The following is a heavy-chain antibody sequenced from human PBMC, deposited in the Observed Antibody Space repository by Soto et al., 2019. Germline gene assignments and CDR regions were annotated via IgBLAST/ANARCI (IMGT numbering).Heavy chain of an antibody. CDR2: VYYTGTT. CDR3: ARLGGYYHSLDT. V-gene: IGHV4-59*08. D-gene: IGHD3-22*01. Sequence: SATLSLTCPVSGGSINNYYWTWIRQPPGMGLEWIGYVYYTGTTSYNPSLKSRVTISIDGSKNQISLKLSSVTAGDTAFYYCARLGGYYHSLDTWGQGTLVTVSS. CDR1: GGSINNYY. J-gene: IGHJ5*02.